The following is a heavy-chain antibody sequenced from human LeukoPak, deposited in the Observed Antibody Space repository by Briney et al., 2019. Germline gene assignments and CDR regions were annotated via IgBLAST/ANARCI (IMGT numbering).Heavy chain of an antibody. Sequence: SETLSLTCVVSGYSISSGYYWGWIRQPPGKGLEWVGSIYHSGSTYYNTSLKSRVTISVDTSKNQFSLKLSSVTAADTAVYYCAKIGYYYGPDYWGQGTLVTVSS. CDR1: GYSISSGYY. D-gene: IGHD3-10*01. V-gene: IGHV4-38-2*01. CDR3: AKIGYYYGPDY. J-gene: IGHJ4*02. CDR2: IYHSGST.